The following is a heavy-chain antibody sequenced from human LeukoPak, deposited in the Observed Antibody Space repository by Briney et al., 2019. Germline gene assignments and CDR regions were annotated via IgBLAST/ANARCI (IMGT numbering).Heavy chain of an antibody. V-gene: IGHV1-2*03. CDR3: SAHYGPGPV. CDR1: GYTFIDHH. CDR2: IHPKGRDT. J-gene: IGHJ4*02. Sequence: LGASVKVSCRASGYTFIDHHILWVRQAPGQGLEWMGWIHPKGRDTQYAQKFQDRMTMTTDTSITTAYMELHSVTSDDTAVYYCSAHYGPGPVWGQGTLITASS. D-gene: IGHD3-10*01.